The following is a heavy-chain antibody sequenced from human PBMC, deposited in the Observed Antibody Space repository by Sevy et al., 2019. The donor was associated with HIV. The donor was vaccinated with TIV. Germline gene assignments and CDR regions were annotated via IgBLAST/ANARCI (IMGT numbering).Heavy chain of an antibody. CDR1: GFTFSNYG. V-gene: IGHV3-33*01. CDR2: IRNDGSNK. Sequence: GGSLRLSCAASGFTFSNYGMHWVRQAPGKGLEGVAVIRNDGSNKYYANSVKGRFTISRDNSKNTLYLQMNSLRVEDTAVYFCARGGDFNDRSAKRDFDYWGQGTLVTVSS. J-gene: IGHJ4*02. D-gene: IGHD3-22*01. CDR3: ARGGDFNDRSAKRDFDY.